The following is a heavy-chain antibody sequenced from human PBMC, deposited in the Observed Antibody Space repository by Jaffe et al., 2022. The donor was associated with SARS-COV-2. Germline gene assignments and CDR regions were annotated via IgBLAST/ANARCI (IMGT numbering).Heavy chain of an antibody. CDR2: ISGSGGST. CDR1: GFTFSSYA. V-gene: IGHV3-23*01. Sequence: EVQLLESGGGLVQPGGSLRLSCAASGFTFSSYAMSWVRQAPGKGLEWVSAISGSGGSTYYADSVKGRFTISRDNSKNTLYLQMNSLRAEDTAVYYCANGYSSGWHRGMYYFDYWGQGTLVTVSS. J-gene: IGHJ4*02. D-gene: IGHD6-19*01. CDR3: ANGYSSGWHRGMYYFDY.